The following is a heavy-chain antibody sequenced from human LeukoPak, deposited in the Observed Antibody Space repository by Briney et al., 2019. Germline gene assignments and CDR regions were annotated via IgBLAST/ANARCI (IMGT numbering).Heavy chain of an antibody. CDR1: GYSFTNYW. CDR3: AGTLNYYDSGAYYLAPFDY. V-gene: IGHV5-51*01. Sequence: GESLKISCKGSGYSFTNYWIGWVRQMPGKGPEWMGILYPGDSDTRYSPSFQGQVTISADKSISTAYLQWSSLKASDTAMYYCAGTLNYYDSGAYYLAPFDYWGQGTLVTVSS. D-gene: IGHD3-22*01. CDR2: LYPGDSDT. J-gene: IGHJ4*02.